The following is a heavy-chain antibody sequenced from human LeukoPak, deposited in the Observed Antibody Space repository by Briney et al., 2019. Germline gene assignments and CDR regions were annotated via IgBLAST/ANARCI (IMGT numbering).Heavy chain of an antibody. CDR1: GFTFSSYA. J-gene: IGHJ4*02. D-gene: IGHD3-22*01. V-gene: IGHV3-30*04. Sequence: GGSLRLSCAASGFTFSSYAMHWVRQAPGKGLEWVAVISYDGSNKYYADSVKGRFTISRDNSKNTLYLQMNSLRAEDTAVYYCARTQYYYDSSGYPHYWGQGTLVTISS. CDR3: ARTQYYYDSSGYPHY. CDR2: ISYDGSNK.